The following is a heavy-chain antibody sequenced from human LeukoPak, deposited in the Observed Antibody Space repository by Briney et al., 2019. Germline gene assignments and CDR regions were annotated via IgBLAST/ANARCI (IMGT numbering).Heavy chain of an antibody. D-gene: IGHD2-15*01. CDR3: TTDTRRVVVPK. CDR1: GFTFSNAW. CDR2: IKRKTDGGTT. J-gene: IGHJ4*02. Sequence: GGSLRLSCASSGFTFSNAWMTWVRQAPGKGLEWVGRIKRKTDGGTTDYAAPVKGRFTISRDDSKTSLYLQMNNLKTEDTAVYYCTTDTRRVVVPKWGQGTLVTVSS. V-gene: IGHV3-15*01.